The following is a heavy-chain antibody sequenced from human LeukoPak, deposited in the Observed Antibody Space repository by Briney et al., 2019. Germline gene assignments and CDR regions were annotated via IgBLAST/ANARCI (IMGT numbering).Heavy chain of an antibody. D-gene: IGHD3-3*01. Sequence: GGSLRLSCAASGFTLSTYAIHWIRQAPGKGLEWVAVISYDGSNKYYVDSVKGRFTIARDNSKNTVYLQMNSLRAEDMAVYYCAREEWYYFDYWGQGTLVTVSS. CDR3: AREEWYYFDY. J-gene: IGHJ4*02. CDR2: ISYDGSNK. CDR1: GFTLSTYA. V-gene: IGHV3-30-3*01.